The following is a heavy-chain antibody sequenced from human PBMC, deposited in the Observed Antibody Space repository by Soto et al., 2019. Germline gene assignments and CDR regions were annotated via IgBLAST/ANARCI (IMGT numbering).Heavy chain of an antibody. CDR3: AKDLEWELLHGAFDI. Sequence: QVQLVESGGGVVQPGRSLRLSCAASGFTFSSYGMHWVRQAPGKGLEWVAVISYDGSNKYYADSVKGRFTIARDNAKNTLYLEMNSLRDEDTAVYYCAKDLEWELLHGAFDIWGQGTMVAVAT. J-gene: IGHJ3*02. V-gene: IGHV3-30*18. D-gene: IGHD1-26*01. CDR2: ISYDGSNK. CDR1: GFTFSSYG.